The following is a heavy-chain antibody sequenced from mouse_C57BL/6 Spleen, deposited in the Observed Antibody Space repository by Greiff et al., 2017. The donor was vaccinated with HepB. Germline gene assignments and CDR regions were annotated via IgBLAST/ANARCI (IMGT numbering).Heavy chain of an antibody. CDR3: ARSHYYSNYGYFDV. V-gene: IGHV7-3*01. Sequence: DVKLVESGGGLVQPGGSLSLSCAASGFTFTDYYMSWVRQPPGKALEWLGFIRNKANGYTTEYSASVKGRFTISRDNSQSILYLQMNALRAEDSATYYCARSHYYSNYGYFDVWGTGTTVTVSS. J-gene: IGHJ1*03. CDR2: IRNKANGYTT. CDR1: GFTFTDYY. D-gene: IGHD2-5*01.